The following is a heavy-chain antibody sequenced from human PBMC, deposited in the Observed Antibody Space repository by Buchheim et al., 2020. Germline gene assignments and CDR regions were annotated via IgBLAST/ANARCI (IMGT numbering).Heavy chain of an antibody. V-gene: IGHV3-23*01. J-gene: IGHJ6*02. CDR1: GFTFSSYA. CDR3: AKGSPDYGDYERIYGMDV. Sequence: EVQLLESGGGLVQPGGSLRLSCAASGFTFSSYAMSWVRQAPGKGLEWVSAISGSGGSTYYADSVKGRFTISRDNSQNKLYLQMNSLRAEDTAVYYCAKGSPDYGDYERIYGMDVWGQGTT. CDR2: ISGSGGST. D-gene: IGHD4-17*01.